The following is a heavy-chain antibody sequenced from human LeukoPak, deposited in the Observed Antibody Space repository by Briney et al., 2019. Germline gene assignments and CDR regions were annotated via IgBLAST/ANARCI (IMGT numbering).Heavy chain of an antibody. CDR1: GGSISSYY. J-gene: IGHJ4*02. V-gene: IGHV4-59*01. CDR2: IYYSGST. D-gene: IGHD2-2*02. CDR3: ARAQRHCSSTSCYRTLDY. Sequence: SETLSLTCTVSGGSISSYYWSWIRQPPGKGLEWIGYIYYSGSTNYNPSLKSRVTISVDTSKNQFSLKLSSVTAADTAVYYCARAQRHCSSTSCYRTLDYWGQGTLVTVSS.